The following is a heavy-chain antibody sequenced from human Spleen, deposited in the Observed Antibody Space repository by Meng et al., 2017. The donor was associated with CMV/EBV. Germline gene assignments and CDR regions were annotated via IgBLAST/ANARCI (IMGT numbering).Heavy chain of an antibody. J-gene: IGHJ6*02. CDR2: IYYSGST. D-gene: IGHD3-10*01. V-gene: IGHV4-39*07. CDR3: ARAGITMVRGIKAYYYYGMDV. Sequence: SETLSLTCTVSGGSISSSSYYWGWIRQPPGKGLEWIGSIYYSGSTYYNPSLKSRVTISVDTSKNQFSLKLNSVTAADTAVYYCARAGITMVRGIKAYYYYGMDVWGQGTTVTVSS. CDR1: GGSISSSSYY.